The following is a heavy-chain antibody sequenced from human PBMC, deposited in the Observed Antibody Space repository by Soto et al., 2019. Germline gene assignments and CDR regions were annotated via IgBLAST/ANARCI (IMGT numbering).Heavy chain of an antibody. V-gene: IGHV3-30-3*01. CDR3: ARGVGATTGYYYGMDV. CDR1: GLTFSSYA. D-gene: IGHD1-26*01. Sequence: QSGGSLRLSCAASGLTFSSYAMHWVRQAPGKGLEWVAVISYDGSNKYYADSVKGRFTISRDNSKNTLYLQMNSLRAEDTAVYYCARGVGATTGYYYGMDVWGQGTTVTVSS. J-gene: IGHJ6*02. CDR2: ISYDGSNK.